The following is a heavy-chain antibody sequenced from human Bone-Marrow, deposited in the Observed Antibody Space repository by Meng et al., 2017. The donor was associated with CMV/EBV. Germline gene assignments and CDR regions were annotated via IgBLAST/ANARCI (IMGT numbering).Heavy chain of an antibody. CDR3: AREVAVGAHVMDV. Sequence: ESLKISCTVSGGSISSSSYPWGWIRQPPGKGLEWIGNSHSYGDTYYNPSLVSRVTISLDTSKNQFFLKVSSVTAADTAMYNGAREVAVGAHVMDVWGQGTMVTVSS. J-gene: IGHJ6*02. CDR2: SHSYGDT. V-gene: IGHV4-39*07. CDR1: GGSISSSSYP. D-gene: IGHD3-16*01.